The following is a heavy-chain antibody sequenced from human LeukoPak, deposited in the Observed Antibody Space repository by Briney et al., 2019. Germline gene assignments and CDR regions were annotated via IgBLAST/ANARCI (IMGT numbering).Heavy chain of an antibody. V-gene: IGHV4-59*01. CDR2: IYYSGST. CDR3: ARDSFSSWSGNDAFDI. Sequence: SETLSLTCTVSGGSISSYYWSWIRQPPGKGLEWIGYIYYSGSTNYNPSLKSRVTISVDTSKNQFSPKLGSVTAADTAVYYCARDSFSSWSGNDAFDIWGQGTMVTVSS. CDR1: GGSISSYY. D-gene: IGHD6-13*01. J-gene: IGHJ3*02.